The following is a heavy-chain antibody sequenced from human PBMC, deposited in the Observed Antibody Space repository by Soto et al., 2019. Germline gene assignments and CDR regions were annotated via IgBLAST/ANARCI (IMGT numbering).Heavy chain of an antibody. CDR2: ISAYNGNT. J-gene: IGHJ3*02. CDR3: ASPGGKIAAAGTNAFDI. D-gene: IGHD6-13*01. Sequence: ASVKVSCKASGYTFTSYGISWVRQAPGQGLEWMGWISAYNGNTNYAQKLQGRVTMTRDTSTSTVYMELSSLRSEDTAVYYCASPGGKIAAAGTNAFDIWGQGTMVTVSS. CDR1: GYTFTSYG. V-gene: IGHV1-18*01.